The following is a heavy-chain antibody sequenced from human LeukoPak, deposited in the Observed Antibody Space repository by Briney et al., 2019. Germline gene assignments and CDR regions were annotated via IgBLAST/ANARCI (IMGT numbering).Heavy chain of an antibody. D-gene: IGHD4-17*01. Sequence: SETLSLTCAVYGGSFSGYYWSWIRQPPGKGLEWVGEIYLRGNTNYNPSLESRVSISVDESKTQLSLRLESVTAADTAVYYCARGTITTVTDSWGPGTLVTVSS. CDR3: ARGTITTVTDS. CDR2: IYLRGNT. V-gene: IGHV4-34*01. CDR1: GGSFSGYY. J-gene: IGHJ4*02.